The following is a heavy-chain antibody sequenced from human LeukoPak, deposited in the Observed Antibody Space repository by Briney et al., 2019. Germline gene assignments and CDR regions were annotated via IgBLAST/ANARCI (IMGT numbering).Heavy chain of an antibody. CDR1: GYTLTELS. Sequence: ASVKVSCKVSGYTLTELSMHWVRQAPGKGLEWMGGFDPEDGETIYAQKFQGRVTMTEDTSTDTAYMELSSLRSEDTAVYYCAIVATGPGVRYYYYYMDVWGKGTTVNVSS. V-gene: IGHV1-24*01. J-gene: IGHJ6*03. D-gene: IGHD1-1*01. CDR3: AIVATGPGVRYYYYYMDV. CDR2: FDPEDGET.